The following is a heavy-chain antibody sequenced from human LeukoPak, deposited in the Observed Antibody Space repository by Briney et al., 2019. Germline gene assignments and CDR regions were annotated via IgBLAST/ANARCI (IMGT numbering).Heavy chain of an antibody. CDR1: GFTFSSYA. CDR3: ARTFSGYDLEDYYYYMDV. V-gene: IGHV3-7*01. J-gene: IGHJ6*03. D-gene: IGHD5-12*01. Sequence: GGSLRLSCAASGFTFSSYAMSWVRQAPGKGLEWVANIKQDGSEKYYVDSVKGRFTISRDNAKNSLYLQMNSLRAEDTAVYYCARTFSGYDLEDYYYYMDVWGKGTTVTISS. CDR2: IKQDGSEK.